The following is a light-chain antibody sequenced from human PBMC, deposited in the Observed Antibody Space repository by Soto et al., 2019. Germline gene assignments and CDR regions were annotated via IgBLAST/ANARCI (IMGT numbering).Light chain of an antibody. Sequence: QSALTQPRSVSGSPGQSVTISCTGTSSDIGGYNFVSWYQQHPGKAPKLMIYDVNKRPSGVPDLFSGSKSGNTASLTISGLQAEDEADYYCCSYAGSYTLVFGGGTKLTVL. CDR1: SSDIGGYNF. J-gene: IGLJ2*01. CDR2: DVN. CDR3: CSYAGSYTLV. V-gene: IGLV2-11*01.